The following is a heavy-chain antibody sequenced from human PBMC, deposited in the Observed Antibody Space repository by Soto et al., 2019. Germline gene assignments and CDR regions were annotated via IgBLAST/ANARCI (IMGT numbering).Heavy chain of an antibody. V-gene: IGHV4-31*03. Sequence: PSETLSLTCTVSGGSISSGGYYWSWIRQHPGKGLEWIGCIYYSGSTYYNPSLKSRVTISVDTSKNQFSLKLSSVTAADTAVYYCARCRLGPLYYFVDWGPGTLVTVSS. CDR3: ARCRLGPLYYFVD. CDR1: GGSISSGGYY. J-gene: IGHJ4*02. CDR2: IYYSGST. D-gene: IGHD2-8*01.